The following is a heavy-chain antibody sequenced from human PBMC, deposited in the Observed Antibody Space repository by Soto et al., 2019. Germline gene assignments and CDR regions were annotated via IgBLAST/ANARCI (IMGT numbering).Heavy chain of an antibody. V-gene: IGHV4-59*08. CDR1: GGSISSYY. Sequence: PSETLSLTCTVSGGSISSYYWSWIRQPPGKGLEWIGYIYYSGSTNYNPSLKSRVTISVDTSKNQFSLKLSSVTAADTAVYYCARLAGANIAAAGKNFDYWGQGTLVTVSS. CDR2: IYYSGST. CDR3: ARLAGANIAAAGKNFDY. J-gene: IGHJ4*02. D-gene: IGHD6-13*01.